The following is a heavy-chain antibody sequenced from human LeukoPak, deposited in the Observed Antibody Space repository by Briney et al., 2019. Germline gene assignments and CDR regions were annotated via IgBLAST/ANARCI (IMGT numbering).Heavy chain of an antibody. D-gene: IGHD5-18*01. V-gene: IGHV1-2*02. J-gene: IGHJ3*02. CDR2: INLNSGGT. Sequence: APVKVSCKTSGYRFTGYYMHWVRQAPGQGLEWMGWINLNSGGTNYAQKLQGRVALTRDTSINTAYMDLSRLRSDDTAVYYCAREGDTAMVSDAFDIWGQGTMVTVSS. CDR3: AREGDTAMVSDAFDI. CDR1: GYRFTGYY.